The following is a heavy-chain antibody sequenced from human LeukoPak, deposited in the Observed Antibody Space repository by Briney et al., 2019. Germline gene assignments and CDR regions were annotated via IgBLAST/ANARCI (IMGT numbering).Heavy chain of an antibody. CDR3: ASLEVRAHYYYYYYMDV. CDR2: IHHSGST. Sequence: SETLSLTCAVYGRSFSGYYWRWIRQPPAKGLEWIGEIHHSGSTNYNPSLKSRVTISVDTSKNHFSLKLSSVTAADTAVYYCASLEVRAHYYYYYYMDVWGKGTTVTVSS. D-gene: IGHD3-10*01. V-gene: IGHV4-34*01. J-gene: IGHJ6*03. CDR1: GRSFSGYY.